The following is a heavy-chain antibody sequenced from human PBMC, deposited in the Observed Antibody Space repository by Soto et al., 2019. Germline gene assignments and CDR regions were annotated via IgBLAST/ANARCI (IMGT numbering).Heavy chain of an antibody. CDR2: INQDESKK. V-gene: IGHV3-7*01. J-gene: IGHJ4*02. CDR3: ARENIAGI. Sequence: EVQLVESGGGLVQPGGSLRLSCAASGLTFGSYWMSWVRQAPGKGLEWVANINQDESKKYYVNSVKGRFTISRDNAKNLVYLQMTSLRAEDTAVYYCARENIAGIWGQGTLVTVAS. D-gene: IGHD6-13*01. CDR1: GLTFGSYW.